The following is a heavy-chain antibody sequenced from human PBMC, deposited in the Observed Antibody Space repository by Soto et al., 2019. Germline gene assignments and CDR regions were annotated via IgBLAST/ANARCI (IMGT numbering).Heavy chain of an antibody. CDR1: GFTFSSYG. V-gene: IGHV3-30*03. CDR2: ISYDGSNK. CDR3: ATRGGGQQLVLFCYYGMDV. Sequence: PGGSLRLSCAASGFTFSSYGMHWVRQAPGKGLEWVAVISYDGSNKYYADSVKGRFTISRDNSKNTLYLQMNSLRAEDTAVYYCATRGGGQQLVLFCYYGMDVWGQGTTVTVSS. D-gene: IGHD6-6*01. J-gene: IGHJ6*02.